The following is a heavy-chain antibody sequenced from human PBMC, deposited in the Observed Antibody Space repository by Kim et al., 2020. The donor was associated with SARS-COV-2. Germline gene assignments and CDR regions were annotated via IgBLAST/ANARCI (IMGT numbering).Heavy chain of an antibody. D-gene: IGHD2-2*03. Sequence: SETLSLTCTVSGGSISSYYWSWIRQPAGKGLEWIGRIYTSGSTNYNPSLKSRVTMSVDTSKNQFSLKLSSVTAADTAVYYCARDLGYCSSTSCYAAAFDIWGQGTMVTVSS. V-gene: IGHV4-4*07. CDR1: GGSISSYY. J-gene: IGHJ3*02. CDR3: ARDLGYCSSTSCYAAAFDI. CDR2: IYTSGST.